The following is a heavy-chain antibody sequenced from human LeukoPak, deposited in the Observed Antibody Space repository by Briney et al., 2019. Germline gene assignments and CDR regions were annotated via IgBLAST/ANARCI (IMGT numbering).Heavy chain of an antibody. CDR1: GYTFTSYA. CDR3: ARHPDILTGYPYVDGMDV. V-gene: IGHV7-4-1*02. D-gene: IGHD3-9*01. J-gene: IGHJ6*02. Sequence: ASVNVSCKASGYTFTSYAMNWVRQALGQGLEWMGWINTNTGNPTYAQGFTGRFVFSLDTSVSTAYLQISSLKAEDTAVYHCARHPDILTGYPYVDGMDVWGQGTTVTVSS. CDR2: INTNTGNP.